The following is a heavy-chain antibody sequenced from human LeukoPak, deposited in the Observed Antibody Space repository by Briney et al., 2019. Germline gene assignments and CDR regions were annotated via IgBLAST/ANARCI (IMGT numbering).Heavy chain of an antibody. CDR3: ARDIGYSVIN. Sequence: SETLSLTCAVSGGSISSYYWNWIRQPAGKGLEWIGRIYASGSTNNPSLKSRVTMSLDTSKYQFSLKLSSVTAADTAVYYCARDIGYSVINWGQGTLVTVSS. CDR1: GGSISSYY. J-gene: IGHJ4*02. CDR2: IYASGST. D-gene: IGHD5/OR15-5a*01. V-gene: IGHV4-4*07.